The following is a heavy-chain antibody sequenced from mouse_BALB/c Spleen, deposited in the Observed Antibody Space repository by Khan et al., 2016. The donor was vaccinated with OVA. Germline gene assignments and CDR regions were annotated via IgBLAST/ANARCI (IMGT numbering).Heavy chain of an antibody. J-gene: IGHJ3*01. CDR1: GYTFTSYW. Sequence: QVQLQQPGAELVRPGASVKLSCKASGYTFTSYWMNWVKQRPGQGLEWIGMIDPSDSETHYNQMFKDKATLTVDKFSSTAYMQLSSLTSEDSAVYCWARREKYGYDPSWFAYWGQGTLVTVSA. D-gene: IGHD2-2*01. CDR2: IDPSDSET. V-gene: IGHV1-61*01. CDR3: ARREKYGYDPSWFAY.